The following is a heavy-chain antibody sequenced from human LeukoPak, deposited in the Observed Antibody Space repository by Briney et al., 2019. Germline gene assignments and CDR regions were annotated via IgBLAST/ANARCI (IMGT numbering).Heavy chain of an antibody. D-gene: IGHD6-6*01. J-gene: IGHJ4*02. CDR2: INPNSGNT. Sequence: ASVKVSCKASGYTFTGYYMHWVRQAPGQGLEWMGWINPNSGNTGYAQKFQGRVTITRNTSISTAYMELSSLRSEDTAVYYCARAEYSSFRYWGQGTLVTVSS. CDR1: GYTFTGYY. V-gene: IGHV1-8*03. CDR3: ARAEYSSFRY.